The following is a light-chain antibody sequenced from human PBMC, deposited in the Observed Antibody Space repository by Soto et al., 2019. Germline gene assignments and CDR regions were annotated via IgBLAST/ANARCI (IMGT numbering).Light chain of an antibody. CDR3: TLYTCSFAYG. CDR1: SSDVGGYNF. V-gene: IGLV2-14*03. Sequence: QSALTQPASVSGSPGQSITISCTGTSSDVGGYNFVSWYQHHPGKAPKLIIYDVSYRPSGVSNRFSVSKSGNTASLTISGLQSEDEADYYCTLYTCSFAYGFGGGTKVTFL. CDR2: DVS. J-gene: IGLJ1*01.